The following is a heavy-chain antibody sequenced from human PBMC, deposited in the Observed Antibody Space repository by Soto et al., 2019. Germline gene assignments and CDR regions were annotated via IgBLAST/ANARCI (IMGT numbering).Heavy chain of an antibody. J-gene: IGHJ4*02. D-gene: IGHD4-17*01. CDR3: AKMDYGDSFDY. CDR2: MNDSVST. V-gene: IGHV4-34*01. CDR1: GGSFRGYY. Sequence: PSETRSRTCAVYGGSFRGYYWSWIRQPPGKGLDWIGEMNDSVSTNXXPSLNSRXXISVDTSKNHXSLKLXPLTAPYTGVYYCAKMDYGDSFDYWCQGTLVTVSS.